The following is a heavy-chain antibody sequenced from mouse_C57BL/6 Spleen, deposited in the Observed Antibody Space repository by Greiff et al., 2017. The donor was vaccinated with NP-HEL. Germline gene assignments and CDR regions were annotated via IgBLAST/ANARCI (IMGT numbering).Heavy chain of an antibody. V-gene: IGHV5-4*01. CDR1: GFTFSSYA. Sequence: EVQRVESGGGLVKPGGSLKLSCAASGFTFSSYAMSWVRQTPEKRLEWVATISDGGSYTYYPDNGKGRFTISRDNAKNNLYLQMSHLKSEDTAMYYCARDGAGTDYWGQGTTLTVAS. D-gene: IGHD4-1*01. J-gene: IGHJ2*01. CDR3: ARDGAGTDY. CDR2: ISDGGSYT.